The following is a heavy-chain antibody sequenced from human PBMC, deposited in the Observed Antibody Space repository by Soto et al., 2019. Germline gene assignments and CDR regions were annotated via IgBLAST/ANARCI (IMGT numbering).Heavy chain of an antibody. CDR3: STGGYYFHY. Sequence: PGGALRGSCVASGFTFSNAWINWVRQAPGKGLEWVGRIKSKPDGGTTDYAAVVKGRFTISRDDSKNTVYLQMNSLESEDTAVYYCSTGGYYFHYWGQGTLVTVSS. V-gene: IGHV3-15*01. CDR2: IKSKPDGGTT. J-gene: IGHJ4*02. D-gene: IGHD3-22*01. CDR1: GFTFSNAW.